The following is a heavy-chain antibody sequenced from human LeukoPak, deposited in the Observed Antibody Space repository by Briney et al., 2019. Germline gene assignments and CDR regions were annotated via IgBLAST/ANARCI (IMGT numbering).Heavy chain of an antibody. J-gene: IGHJ3*02. Sequence: ASVKVSCKASGYTFTGSYLHWVRQAPGQGLEWMGWLNPNSGDTKDALKFQGRVTMTRDTSINTAYMELSRLTSDDTAVYYCARGATHLWFGEGGNALDIWGQGTMVTVSS. CDR2: LNPNSGDT. D-gene: IGHD3-10*01. CDR1: GYTFTGSY. V-gene: IGHV1-2*02. CDR3: ARGATHLWFGEGGNALDI.